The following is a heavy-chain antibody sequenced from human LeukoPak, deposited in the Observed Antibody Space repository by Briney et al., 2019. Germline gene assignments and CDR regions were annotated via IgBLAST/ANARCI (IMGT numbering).Heavy chain of an antibody. D-gene: IGHD3-22*01. J-gene: IGHJ3*02. CDR1: GYTFTSYG. V-gene: IGHV1-18*01. CDR3: ATELAMIVVVNAFDI. CDR2: ISAYNGNT. Sequence: GASVKVSCKASGYTFTSYGISWVRQAPGQGLEWMGWISAYNGNTNYAQKLQGRVTMTTDTSTSTAYMELRSLRSEDTAVYYCATELAMIVVVNAFDIWGQGTMVTVSS.